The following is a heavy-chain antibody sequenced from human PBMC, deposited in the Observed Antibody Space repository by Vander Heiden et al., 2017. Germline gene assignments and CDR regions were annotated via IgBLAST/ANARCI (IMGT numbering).Heavy chain of an antibody. CDR2: INSTSSYI. CDR3: ASLAGAGTSDY. Sequence: LQLVESGGGRVKPGGSLRLSCAASGFTFSTYTINWVRQAPGKGLEWVSSINSTSSYIYYADSVKGRFTISRDNAKNSLYLQMNSLRTDDTAVYYCASLAGAGTSDYWGQGTLVTVSS. D-gene: IGHD6-13*01. V-gene: IGHV3-21*01. J-gene: IGHJ4*02. CDR1: GFTFSTYT.